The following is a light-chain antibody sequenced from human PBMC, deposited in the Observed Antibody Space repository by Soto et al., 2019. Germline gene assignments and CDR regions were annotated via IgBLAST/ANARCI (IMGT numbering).Light chain of an antibody. J-gene: IGKJ5*01. Sequence: DIQMNQSPSTLSASVGDRVTITCRASQSISNWLAWYQQKPGKAPKLLIFAASSLESGVPSRFSGSGSGTEFTLTISSLQPDDFATYYCQQVNSYPYTFGQGTRLEIK. V-gene: IGKV1-5*01. CDR2: AAS. CDR3: QQVNSYPYT. CDR1: QSISNW.